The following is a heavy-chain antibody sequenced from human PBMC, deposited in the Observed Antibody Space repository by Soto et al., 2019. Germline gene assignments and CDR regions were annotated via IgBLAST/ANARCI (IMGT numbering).Heavy chain of an antibody. D-gene: IGHD3-22*01. V-gene: IGHV1-46*01. J-gene: IGHJ4*02. CDR2: INPSGGST. CDR1: GYTFTSYY. Sequence: ASVKVARKASGYTFTSYYMHWVLQAPGQGLEWMGIINPSGGSTSYAQKFQGRVTMTRDTSTSTVYMELSSLRSEDTAVYYCARDPPTDDSSGYHFDYWGQGTLVTVSS. CDR3: ARDPPTDDSSGYHFDY.